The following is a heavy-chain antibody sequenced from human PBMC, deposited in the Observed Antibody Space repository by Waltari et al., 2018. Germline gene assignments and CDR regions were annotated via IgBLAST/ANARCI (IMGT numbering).Heavy chain of an antibody. CDR2: IYYSGST. J-gene: IGHJ6*03. V-gene: IGHV4-59*01. CDR1: GGPISSYY. Sequence: QVQLQESGPGLVKPSETLSLTCTVSGGPISSYYWSWIRQPPGKGLEWIGYIYYSGSTNYNPSLKSRVTISVDTSKNQFSLKLSSVTAADTAVYYCGASNYYYYMDVWGKGTTVTVSS. CDR3: GASNYYYYMDV. D-gene: IGHD1-26*01.